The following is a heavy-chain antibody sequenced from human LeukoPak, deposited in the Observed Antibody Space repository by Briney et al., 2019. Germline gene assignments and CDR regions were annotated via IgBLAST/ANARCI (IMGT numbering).Heavy chain of an antibody. D-gene: IGHD1-26*01. J-gene: IGHJ4*02. V-gene: IGHV3-21*01. CDR1: GFIFSSYA. CDR3: ARSMSGSREL. Sequence: GGSLRLSCAASGFIFSSYAMTWVRQAPGKGLEWVSFISSSTSYISYADSVKGRFTISRDNAKNTLYLQMNSLSAEDTAMYYCARSMSGSRELWGQGTLVTVSP. CDR2: ISSSTSYI.